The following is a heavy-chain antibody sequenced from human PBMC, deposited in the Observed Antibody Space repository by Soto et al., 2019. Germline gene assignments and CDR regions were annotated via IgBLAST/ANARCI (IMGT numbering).Heavy chain of an antibody. Sequence: SETLSLTCTVSGGSISSYYWSWIRQPPGKGLEWIGYIYNSGSTYYNPSLNSRVTLSIDMTNNHVSLILNSVTAADTAVYYCARVGPWVPYYYDSSPYTFENWFDPWGQGTLVTVSS. CDR3: ARVGPWVPYYYDSSPYTFENWFDP. V-gene: IGHV4-59*08. CDR2: IYNSGST. D-gene: IGHD3-22*01. CDR1: GGSISSYY. J-gene: IGHJ5*02.